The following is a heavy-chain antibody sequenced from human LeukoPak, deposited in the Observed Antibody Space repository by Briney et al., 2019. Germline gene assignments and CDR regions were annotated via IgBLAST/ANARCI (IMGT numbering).Heavy chain of an antibody. V-gene: IGHV5-51*01. CDR1: EYSFPNYC. J-gene: IGHJ5*02. Sequence: GESLKISCKHSEYSFPNYCIGWVRQMPGKGLEWMGIIYPDDSDTRYSPSFQGQVTISADKSISTVYLQWSSLKASDTAMYYCARHSYSTLYGAYDPWGQGTLVTVSS. D-gene: IGHD4/OR15-4a*01. CDR3: ARHSYSTLYGAYDP. CDR2: IYPDDSDT.